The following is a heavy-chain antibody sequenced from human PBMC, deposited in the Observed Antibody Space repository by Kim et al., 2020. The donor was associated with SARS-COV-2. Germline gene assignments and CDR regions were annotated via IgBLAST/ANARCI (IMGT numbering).Heavy chain of an antibody. CDR3: ARHMRRAFDT. D-gene: IGHD2-2*01. CDR1: GGPFSGYY. CDR2: IFDSGIT. V-gene: IGHV4-34*12. Sequence: SETLSLTCAFYGGPFSGYYWTWIRQPPGEGLEWVGEIFDSGITKYNPSLKSRLTISVDTSKNLFSLKLTSVTAADTAIYYCARHMRRAFDTWGQGTMVTVSS. J-gene: IGHJ3*02.